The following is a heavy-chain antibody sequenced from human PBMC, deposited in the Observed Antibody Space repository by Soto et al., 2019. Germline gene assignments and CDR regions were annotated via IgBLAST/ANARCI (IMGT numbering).Heavy chain of an antibody. CDR3: ARETNSSGWSQYGY. CDR1: GYTFTSYG. Sequence: ASVKVPCKASGYTFTSYGISWARQAPGQGLEWMGWISAYNGNTNYAQKLQGRVTMTTDTSTSTAYMELRSLRSDDTAVYYCARETNSSGWSQYGYWGQGTLVTVSS. CDR2: ISAYNGNT. J-gene: IGHJ4*02. D-gene: IGHD6-19*01. V-gene: IGHV1-18*01.